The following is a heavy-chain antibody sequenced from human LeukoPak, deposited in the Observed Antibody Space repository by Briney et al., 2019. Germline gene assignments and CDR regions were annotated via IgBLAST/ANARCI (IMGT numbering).Heavy chain of an antibody. V-gene: IGHV4-30-4*08. CDR1: GGSISSGDYY. CDR2: IYYSGST. J-gene: IGHJ4*02. Sequence: SETLSLTCTVSGGSISSGDYYWSWIRQPPGKGLEWIGYIYYSGSTCYNPSLKSRVTISVDTSKNQFSLKLSSVTAADTAVYYCASLGYCSSTSCFRTPGDYWGQGTLVTVSS. CDR3: ASLGYCSSTSCFRTPGDY. D-gene: IGHD2-2*01.